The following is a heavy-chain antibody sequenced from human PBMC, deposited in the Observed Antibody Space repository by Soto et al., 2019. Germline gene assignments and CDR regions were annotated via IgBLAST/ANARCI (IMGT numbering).Heavy chain of an antibody. J-gene: IGHJ6*02. CDR1: GFTFSSYA. D-gene: IGHD3-10*01. CDR3: AKDIALVRGVIIDMDV. Sequence: QVQLVESGGGVVQPGRSLRLSCAASGFTFSSYAMHWVRQAPGKGLEWVAVISYDGSNKYYADSVKGRFTVSRDNSKNTLSLQMSSLRAEDTAVYYCAKDIALVRGVIIDMDVWGQGTTVTVSS. CDR2: ISYDGSNK. V-gene: IGHV3-30*04.